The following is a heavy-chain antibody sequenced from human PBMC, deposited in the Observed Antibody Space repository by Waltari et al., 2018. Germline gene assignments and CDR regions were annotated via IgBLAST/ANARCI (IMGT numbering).Heavy chain of an antibody. V-gene: IGHV4-59*01. Sequence: QVQLQESGPGLVKPSETLSLTCTVSGGSISSYYWSWIRQPPGKGLEWIGYIYYSGSTNYNPSLKSRVTISVDTSKNQFSLKLSSVTAADTAVYYCATDLFFTDYVWGSYRPSGVWGQGTTVTVSS. J-gene: IGHJ6*02. CDR1: GGSISSYY. CDR3: ATDLFFTDYVWGSYRPSGV. CDR2: IYYSGST. D-gene: IGHD3-16*02.